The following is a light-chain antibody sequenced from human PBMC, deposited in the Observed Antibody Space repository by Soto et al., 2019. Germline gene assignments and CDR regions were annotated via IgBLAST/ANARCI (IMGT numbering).Light chain of an antibody. CDR2: GVS. Sequence: QSALTQPASVSGSPGQSITISCTGTSSDVGDYNYVSWYQQHPGKAPKLIICGVSNRPSGISNRFSGSKSGNTASLTISGLQAEDEADYYCSSYTSTNTLVFGGGTKLTVL. V-gene: IGLV2-14*01. CDR1: SSDVGDYNY. CDR3: SSYTSTNTLV. J-gene: IGLJ2*01.